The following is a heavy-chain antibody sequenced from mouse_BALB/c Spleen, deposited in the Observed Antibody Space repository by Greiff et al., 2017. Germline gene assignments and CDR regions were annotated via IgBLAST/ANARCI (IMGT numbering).Heavy chain of an antibody. Sequence: VQLQQPGSELVRPGASVKLSCKASGYTFTSYWMHWVKQRPGQGLEWIGWIYPGNVNTKYNEKFKGKATLTADKSSSTAYMQLSSLTSEDSAVYFCARLNYRDAMDYWGQGTSVTVSS. CDR3: ARLNYRDAMDY. V-gene: IGHV1S56*01. CDR1: GYTFTSYW. CDR2: IYPGNVNT. D-gene: IGHD2-14*01. J-gene: IGHJ4*01.